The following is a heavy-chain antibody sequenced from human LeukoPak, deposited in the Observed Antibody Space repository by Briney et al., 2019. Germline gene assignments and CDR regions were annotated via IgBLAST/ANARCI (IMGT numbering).Heavy chain of an antibody. CDR3: ARQGSSWDFDY. CDR1: GYTFTGYY. V-gene: IGHV1-2*02. D-gene: IGHD6-13*01. Sequence: ASVKVSCKASGYTFTGYYMHWVRQAPGQGLEWMGWINPNNGGTNYAQKFQGRVTMTRDTSISTAYMELSRLRSDDTAVYYCARQGSSWDFDYWGQGTLVTVSS. CDR2: INPNNGGT. J-gene: IGHJ4*02.